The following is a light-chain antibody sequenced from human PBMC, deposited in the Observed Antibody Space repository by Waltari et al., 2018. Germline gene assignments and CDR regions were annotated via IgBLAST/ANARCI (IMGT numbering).Light chain of an antibody. CDR3: QVWDSSSDQHV. CDR1: NIGSRS. Sequence: SYVLTQPPSVSVAPGKTARIPCGGNNIGSRSVHWYQVRPGQAPVLVISHDSDRPSGIPERFSGSNSGNTATLIISRVEAGDEADFYCQVWDSSSDQHVFGTGTKVTVL. CDR2: HDS. V-gene: IGLV3-21*01. J-gene: IGLJ1*01.